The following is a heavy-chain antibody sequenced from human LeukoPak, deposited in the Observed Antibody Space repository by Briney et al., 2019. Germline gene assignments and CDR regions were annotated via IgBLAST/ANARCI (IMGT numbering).Heavy chain of an antibody. D-gene: IGHD5-24*01. J-gene: IGHJ5*01. CDR1: GFTFSNYW. CDR2: IKQDGSEK. V-gene: IGHV3-7*01. CDR3: ARDLANSIEMATMRGWFDR. Sequence: PGGSLRLSCAASGFTFSNYWMSWVRQAPGKGLEWVANIKQDGSEKNYVDSVKGRFTISRDNAKNSLYLQMNSLRAEDTAVYYCARDLANSIEMATMRGWFDRWDQGTLVTVSA.